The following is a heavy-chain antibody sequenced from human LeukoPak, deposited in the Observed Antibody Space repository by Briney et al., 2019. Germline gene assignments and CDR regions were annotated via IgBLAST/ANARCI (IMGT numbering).Heavy chain of an antibody. CDR2: ISYDGSNK. CDR3: AKDGYIAGIYSTNYYHYGMDV. CDR1: GFTFSSYG. Sequence: PGRSLRLSCAASGFTFSSYGMHWVRQAPGKGLEWVAVISYDGSNKYYADSVKGRFTISRDNSKNTLYLQMNSLRAEDTAVYYCAKDGYIAGIYSTNYYHYGMDVWGQGTTVTVSS. J-gene: IGHJ6*02. D-gene: IGHD5-12*01. V-gene: IGHV3-30*18.